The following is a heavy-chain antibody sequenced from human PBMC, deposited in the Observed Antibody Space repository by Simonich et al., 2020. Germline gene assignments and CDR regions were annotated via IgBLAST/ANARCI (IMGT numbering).Heavy chain of an antibody. CDR1: GYTFTSYG. CDR3: ARASRGTWWYYYFDY. Sequence: QVQLVQSGAEVKKPGASVKVSCTASGYTFTSYGISWVRQALGQGLEWMGWIRADNVTTNYARKLQGRVTMTTDTSPSTADMELRSLRSDDTAVYYCARASRGTWWYYYFDYWGQGTLVTVSS. V-gene: IGHV1-18*01. CDR2: IRADNVTT. J-gene: IGHJ4*02. D-gene: IGHD2-15*01.